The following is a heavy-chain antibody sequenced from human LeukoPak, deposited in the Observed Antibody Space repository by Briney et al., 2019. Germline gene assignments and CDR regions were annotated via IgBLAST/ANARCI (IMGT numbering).Heavy chain of an antibody. CDR3: ARNGGSGTYYDGSFDY. CDR2: IYSSGST. CDR1: GGSISSYY. D-gene: IGHD1-26*01. V-gene: IGHV4-4*07. Sequence: SETLSLTCTVSGGSISSYYWSWIRQSAGKGLEYIGRIYSSGSTNYNPSLKSRISMSVDTSKNQFSLKLSSVTAADTAVYYCARNGGSGTYYDGSFDYWAREPWSPSPQ. J-gene: IGHJ4*02.